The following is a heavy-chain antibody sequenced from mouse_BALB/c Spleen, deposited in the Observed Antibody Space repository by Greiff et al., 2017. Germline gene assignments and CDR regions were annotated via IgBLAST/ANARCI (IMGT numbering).Heavy chain of an antibody. CDR2: IDPNSGGT. CDR3: TRGLITTVVADYYAMDY. V-gene: IGHV1S36*01. J-gene: IGHJ4*01. D-gene: IGHD1-1*01. CDR1: GYTFTSYW. Sequence: VQLQQPGAELVKPGASVKLSCKASGYTFTSYWMHWVKQRPGRGLEWIGRIDPNSGGTKYNEKFKSKATLTVDKPSSTAYMQLSSLTSEDSAVYYCTRGLITTVVADYYAMDYWGQGTSVTVSS.